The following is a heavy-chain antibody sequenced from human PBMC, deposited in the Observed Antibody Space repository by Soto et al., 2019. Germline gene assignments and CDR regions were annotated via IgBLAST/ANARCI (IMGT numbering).Heavy chain of an antibody. V-gene: IGHV1-45*02. Sequence: QMQLVQSGAEVKKTGSTVTVSCKALGNTFTYRYLHWVRQAPGQALEWMGWITPFSGDVHYAQKFQERVTIARDRSITTAYMRRSSLRSEDTAMYYCASGGAGSGPFTWELPDHWGQGTLVTVSS. CDR2: ITPFSGDV. D-gene: IGHD1-26*01. CDR3: ASGGAGSGPFTWELPDH. CDR1: GNTFTYRY. J-gene: IGHJ4*02.